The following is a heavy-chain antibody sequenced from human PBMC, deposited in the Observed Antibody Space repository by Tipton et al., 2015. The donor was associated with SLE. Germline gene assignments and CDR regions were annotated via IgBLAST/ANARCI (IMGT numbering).Heavy chain of an antibody. CDR2: IYYNGST. CDR1: GGSISNYC. D-gene: IGHD6-19*01. V-gene: IGHV4-59*01. Sequence: TLSLTCTVSGGSISNYCCSWIRLPPRKGQEWICNIYYNGSTNYNPSRQSRVTISVDTSKNQYSLRLSSVTAPDTAVYYCARVEAVLDSHALDIQRQGTIV. CDR3: ARVEAVLDSHALDI. J-gene: IGHJ3*02.